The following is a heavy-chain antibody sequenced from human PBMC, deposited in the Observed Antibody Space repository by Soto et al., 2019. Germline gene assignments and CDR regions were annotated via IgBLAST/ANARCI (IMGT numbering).Heavy chain of an antibody. CDR3: ARDLCSGGSCYYYYGMDV. D-gene: IGHD2-15*01. CDR2: IWYDGSNK. Sequence: QVQLVESGGGVVQPGRSLGLSCAASGFTFSSYGMHWVRQAPGKGLEWVAVIWYDGSNKYYADSVKGRFTISRDNSKNTLYLQMNSLRAEDTAVYYCARDLCSGGSCYYYYGMDVWGQGTTVTVSS. CDR1: GFTFSSYG. V-gene: IGHV3-33*01. J-gene: IGHJ6*02.